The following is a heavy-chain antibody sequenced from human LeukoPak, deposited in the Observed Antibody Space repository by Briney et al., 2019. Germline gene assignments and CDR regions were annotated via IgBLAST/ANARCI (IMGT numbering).Heavy chain of an antibody. CDR3: AKDQGYGSGGTSTFDY. CDR2: IYYSGST. Sequence: SETLSLTCTVSGGSISSSSYYWGWIRQPPGKGLEWIGSIYYSGSTYYNPSLKSRVTISVDTSKNQFSQKLSSVTAADTAVYYCAKDQGYGSGGTSTFDYWGQGTLVTVSS. V-gene: IGHV4-39*02. D-gene: IGHD3-10*01. J-gene: IGHJ4*02. CDR1: GGSISSSSYY.